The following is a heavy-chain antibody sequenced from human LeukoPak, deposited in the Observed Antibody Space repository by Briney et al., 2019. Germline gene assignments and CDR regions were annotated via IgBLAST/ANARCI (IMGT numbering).Heavy chain of an antibody. CDR3: AADYLLGFSTYYGMDV. Sequence: SVNVSCKASGFTFTSSAVQWVRQARGQRLEWIGWIVVGSGNTNYAQKFQERVTITRDMSTSTAYMELSSLRSEDTAVYYCAADYLLGFSTYYGMDVWGQGTTVTVSS. CDR2: IVVGSGNT. V-gene: IGHV1-58*01. CDR1: GFTFTSSA. J-gene: IGHJ6*02. D-gene: IGHD2-2*01.